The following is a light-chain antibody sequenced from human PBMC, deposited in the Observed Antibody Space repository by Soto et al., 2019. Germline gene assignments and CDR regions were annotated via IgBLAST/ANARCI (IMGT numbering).Light chain of an antibody. Sequence: ETVVTQSPATLSMFPGERATLSCRASQSVSSNLAWYQQKPGQAPRLLIYGASTRATGIPDRFSGSGSGTEFSLTIGSLQSEDFAVYYCQQYNNWPPNTFGQGTKLEIK. J-gene: IGKJ2*01. CDR3: QQYNNWPPNT. CDR1: QSVSSN. CDR2: GAS. V-gene: IGKV3-15*01.